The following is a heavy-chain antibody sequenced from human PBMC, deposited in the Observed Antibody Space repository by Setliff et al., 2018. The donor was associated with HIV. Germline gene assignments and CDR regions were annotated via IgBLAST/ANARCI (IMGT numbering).Heavy chain of an antibody. CDR1: GDTFISYG. Sequence: ASVKVSCKASGDTFISYGINWVRQAPGQGLEWMGWISPYNGDTRFAQSLQGRVTLTTDTSTNTAYMELSRLRSDDTAVYFCARGALLAVFDFDHWGHGTLVTVSS. D-gene: IGHD3-10*01. V-gene: IGHV1-18*01. J-gene: IGHJ4*01. CDR2: ISPYNGDT. CDR3: ARGALLAVFDFDH.